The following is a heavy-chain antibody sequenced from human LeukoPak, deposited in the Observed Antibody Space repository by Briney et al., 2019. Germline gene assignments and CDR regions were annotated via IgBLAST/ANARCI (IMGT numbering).Heavy chain of an antibody. J-gene: IGHJ4*02. V-gene: IGHV1-3*01. Sequence: ASVKVSCKASGYTFTSYAMHWVRQAPGQRLEWMGWINAGNGNTKYSQKFQGRVTITRDTSASTAYMELSSLRSGDTAVYYCARALYNRGWYPDYFDSWGQGALVTVSS. CDR1: GYTFTSYA. CDR2: INAGNGNT. CDR3: ARALYNRGWYPDYFDS. D-gene: IGHD6-19*01.